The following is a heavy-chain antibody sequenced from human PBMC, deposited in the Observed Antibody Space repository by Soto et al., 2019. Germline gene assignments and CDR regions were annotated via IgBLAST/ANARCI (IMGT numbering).Heavy chain of an antibody. CDR1: GGSISSGDYY. J-gene: IGHJ4*02. D-gene: IGHD3-10*01. Sequence: SETLSLTCTVSGGSISSGDYYWSWIRQPPGKGLEWIGYIYYSGSTYYNPSLKSRVTISVDTSKNQFSLKLSSVTAADTAVYYCARGQYYGSGRSYYFDYWGQGTMVTVYS. V-gene: IGHV4-30-4*01. CDR2: IYYSGST. CDR3: ARGQYYGSGRSYYFDY.